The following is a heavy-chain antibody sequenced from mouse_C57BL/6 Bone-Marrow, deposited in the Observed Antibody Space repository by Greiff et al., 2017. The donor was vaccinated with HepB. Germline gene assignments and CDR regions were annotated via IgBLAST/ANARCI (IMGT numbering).Heavy chain of an antibody. CDR3: ARRDSSGYLDY. CDR2: ISSGSSTI. Sequence: EVQLKESGGGLVKPGGSLKLSCAASGFTFSDYGMHWVRQAPEKGLEWVAYISSGSSTIYYADTVKGRFTISRDNAKNTLFLQMTSLRSEDTAMYYCARRDSSGYLDYWGQGTTLTVSS. V-gene: IGHV5-17*01. D-gene: IGHD3-2*02. CDR1: GFTFSDYG. J-gene: IGHJ2*01.